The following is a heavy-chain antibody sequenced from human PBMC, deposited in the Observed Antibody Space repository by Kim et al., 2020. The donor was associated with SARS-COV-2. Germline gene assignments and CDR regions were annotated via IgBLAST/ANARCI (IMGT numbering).Heavy chain of an antibody. V-gene: IGHV4-34*01. CDR1: GGSFSGYY. CDR2: INHSGST. CDR3: ARGLTITFGGVTGLFLHWFDP. Sequence: SETLSLTCAVYGGSFSGYYWSWIRQPPGKGLEWIGEINHSGSTNYNPSLKSRVTISVDTSKNQFSLKLSSVTAADTAVYYCARGLTITFGGVTGLFLHWFDPWGQGTLVTVSS. D-gene: IGHD3-16*01. J-gene: IGHJ5*02.